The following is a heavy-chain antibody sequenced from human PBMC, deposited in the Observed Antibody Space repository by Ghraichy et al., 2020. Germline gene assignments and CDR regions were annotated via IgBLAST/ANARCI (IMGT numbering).Heavy chain of an antibody. CDR1: GFTFISYS. Sequence: GGSLRLSCVASGFTFISYSMNWVRQAPGKGLEWVSSIGRRGNYIYYADSLKGRFTISRDNAKNSLYLQMNSLRAEDSAVYYCARDLNVDTGRRIDPWGQGTLVTVSS. D-gene: IGHD5-18*01. J-gene: IGHJ5*02. CDR2: IGRRGNYI. CDR3: ARDLNVDTGRRIDP. V-gene: IGHV3-21*01.